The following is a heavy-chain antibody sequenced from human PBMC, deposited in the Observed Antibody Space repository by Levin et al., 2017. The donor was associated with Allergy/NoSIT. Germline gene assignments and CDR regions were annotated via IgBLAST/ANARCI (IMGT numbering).Heavy chain of an antibody. J-gene: IGHJ6*02. CDR3: ARHPLLTSYYYGMDV. CDR1: GYSFTSYW. D-gene: IGHD4/OR15-4a*01. Sequence: GESLKISCKGSGYSFTSYWIGWVRQMPGKGLEWMGIIYPGDSDTRYSPSFQGQVTISADKSISTAYLQWSSLKASDTAMYYCARHPLLTSYYYGMDVWGQGTTVTVSS. CDR2: IYPGDSDT. V-gene: IGHV5-51*01.